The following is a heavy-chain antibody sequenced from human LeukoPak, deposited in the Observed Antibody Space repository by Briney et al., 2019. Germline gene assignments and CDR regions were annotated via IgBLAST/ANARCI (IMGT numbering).Heavy chain of an antibody. J-gene: IGHJ4*02. Sequence: SETLSLTCTVSGGSISSGDCYWSWIRQPPGKGLEWIGYIYYSGSTYYNPSLKSRVTISVDTSKNQFSLKLSSVTAADTAVYYCARGSDSSDGYWGQGTLVTVSS. CDR3: ARGSDSSDGY. CDR2: IYYSGST. V-gene: IGHV4-30-4*08. D-gene: IGHD6-19*01. CDR1: GGSISSGDCY.